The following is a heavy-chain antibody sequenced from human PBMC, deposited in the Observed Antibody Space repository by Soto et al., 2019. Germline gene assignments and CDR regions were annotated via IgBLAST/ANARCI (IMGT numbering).Heavy chain of an antibody. CDR3: AKSGSSGWYGWFDP. CDR2: IYWNDDK. D-gene: IGHD6-19*01. CDR1: GFSLRTSGVG. J-gene: IGHJ5*02. V-gene: IGHV2-5*01. Sequence: SGPTLVNPTQTLTLTCIFSGFSLRTSGVGVGWICQPPGKALEWLGFIYWNDDKRYSPPLKSRLTITKDTSKNQVVLTMTNMDPVDTATYYCAKSGSSGWYGWFDPWGQGTLVTVSP.